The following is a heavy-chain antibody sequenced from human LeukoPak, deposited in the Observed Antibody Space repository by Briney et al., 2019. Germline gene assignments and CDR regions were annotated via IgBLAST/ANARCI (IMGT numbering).Heavy chain of an antibody. Sequence: GGSLRLSCANSGCIVSTNYMSWVRQAPGRGLEWVSVIYSGGNTYYADSVKGRFTISRDNSKNTLYLQMNSLKDEDTAVYYCARAYSDSSGYYPHAFAIWGQRTMVTVSS. V-gene: IGHV3-53*01. CDR3: ARAYSDSSGYYPHAFAI. D-gene: IGHD3-22*01. CDR2: IYSGGNT. CDR1: GCIVSTNY. J-gene: IGHJ3*02.